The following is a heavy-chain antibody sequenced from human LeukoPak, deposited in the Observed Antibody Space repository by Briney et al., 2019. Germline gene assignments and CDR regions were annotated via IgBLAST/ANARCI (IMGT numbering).Heavy chain of an antibody. J-gene: IGHJ5*02. CDR1: GDSIRGVHY. CDR3: LNWFDP. D-gene: IGHD6-19*01. CDR2: LRHSANT. V-gene: IGHV4-38-2*01. Sequence: PSETLSLTCVVSGDSIRGVHYWAWIRQPPGKGLEWIGRLRHSANTYYNPSLKSRVTMSMDTSENQFSLKFLARMSIAVAGIVQLNWFDPWGQGTLVTVPS.